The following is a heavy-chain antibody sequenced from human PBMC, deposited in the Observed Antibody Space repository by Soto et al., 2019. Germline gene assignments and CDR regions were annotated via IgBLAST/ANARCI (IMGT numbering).Heavy chain of an antibody. Sequence: GGSLRLSCAASGFTFSNAWMSWVRQAPGKGLEWVGRIKSKTDGGTTDYAAPVKGRFTISRDDSKNTLYLQMNSLKTEDTAVYYCTTVDYGDPETLYFQHWGQGTLVTVSS. CDR2: IKSKTDGGTT. CDR3: TTVDYGDPETLYFQH. V-gene: IGHV3-15*01. CDR1: GFTFSNAW. J-gene: IGHJ1*01. D-gene: IGHD4-17*01.